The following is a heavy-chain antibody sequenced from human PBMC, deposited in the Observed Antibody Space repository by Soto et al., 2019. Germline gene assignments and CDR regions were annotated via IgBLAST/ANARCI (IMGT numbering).Heavy chain of an antibody. D-gene: IGHD3-16*01. CDR3: ARAWGSPYDKYYYGMDV. V-gene: IGHV3-48*02. CDR2: ISSSSSTI. CDR1: GFTFSSYS. J-gene: IGHJ6*02. Sequence: EGSLRLSCAASGFTFSSYSMNWVRQAPGKGLEWVSYISSSSSTIYYADSVKGRFTISRDNAKNSLYLQMNSLRDEDTAVYYCARAWGSPYDKYYYGMDVWGQGTTVTVSS.